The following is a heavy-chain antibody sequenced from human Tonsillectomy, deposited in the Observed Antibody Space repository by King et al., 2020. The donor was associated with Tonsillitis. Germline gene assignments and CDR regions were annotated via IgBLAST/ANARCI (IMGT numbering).Heavy chain of an antibody. D-gene: IGHD6-19*01. CDR3: ARGGFGVAGSAAFAI. CDR2: IIPILGIA. J-gene: IGHJ3*02. V-gene: IGHV1-69*09. Sequence: QLVQSGAEVKKPGSSVKVSCKASGGTFSSFAISWVRQAPGQGLEWMGRIIPILGIANYAQKFQGRVTITADKSTSTAYMELSSLRSDDTAVYYCARGGFGVAGSAAFAIWGQGTMVTVSS. CDR1: GGTFSSFA.